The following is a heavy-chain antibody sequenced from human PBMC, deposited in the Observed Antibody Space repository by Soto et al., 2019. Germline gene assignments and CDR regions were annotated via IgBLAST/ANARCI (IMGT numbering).Heavy chain of an antibody. D-gene: IGHD3-16*01. J-gene: IGHJ4*02. CDR1: RFPFSTYA. CDR2: ISYDGSNK. V-gene: IGHV3-30*04. Sequence: QVQLVESGGGVVQPGRSLRLSCAASRFPFSTYAMHWVRQAPGKGLEWVAVISYDGSNKYYADSVKGRFTISRDNSKNTLSLQMNSLRAEDKGVYDCARGGDGGGHCFDYWGQGTLVTVSS. CDR3: ARGGDGGGHCFDY.